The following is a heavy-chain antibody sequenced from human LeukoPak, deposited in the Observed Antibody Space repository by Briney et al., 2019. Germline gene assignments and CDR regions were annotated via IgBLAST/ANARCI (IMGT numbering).Heavy chain of an antibody. D-gene: IGHD3-10*01. Sequence: SETLSLTCTVSGGSISSSDWWSWLRQPPGKGLEWIGQIYQSGNPDYNPSLKSRVTISRDKSKNQFSLNLTSVTAADTAVYYCARGGSGRPNWFDPWGQGTLVTVSS. CDR2: IYQSGNP. J-gene: IGHJ5*02. CDR3: ARGGSGRPNWFDP. V-gene: IGHV4/OR15-8*02. CDR1: GGSISSSDW.